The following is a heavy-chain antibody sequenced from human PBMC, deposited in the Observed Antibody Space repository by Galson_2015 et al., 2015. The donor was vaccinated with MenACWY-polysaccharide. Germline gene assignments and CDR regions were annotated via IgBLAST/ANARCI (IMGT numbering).Heavy chain of an antibody. CDR2: INSDGSIT. J-gene: IGHJ3*02. V-gene: IGHV3-74*01. CDR1: GFTFTSNW. CDR3: VRDRELYI. Sequence: SLRLSCAASGFTFTSNWMHWVRQAPGKGLVWVSRINSDGSITSYADSVKGRFTISRDNAKKVLYLQMNSLRDEDTAVYYCVRDRELYIWGQGTMVTVSS. D-gene: IGHD3-10*01.